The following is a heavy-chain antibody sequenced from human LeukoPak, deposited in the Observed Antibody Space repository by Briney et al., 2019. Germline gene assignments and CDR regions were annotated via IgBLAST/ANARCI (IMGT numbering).Heavy chain of an antibody. CDR3: ACSIQVQLERPENWFDP. CDR2: LSHSGST. CDR1: GDSISSGYY. J-gene: IGHJ5*02. D-gene: IGHD1-1*01. Sequence: SETLSLTCSVSGDSISSGYYWGWIRQAPGKGLEWLGSLSHSGSTYYNPSLKSRVTISVDTSKNQFSLKLSSVTAADTAVYYCACSIQVQLERPENWFDPWGQGTLVTVSS. V-gene: IGHV4-38-2*02.